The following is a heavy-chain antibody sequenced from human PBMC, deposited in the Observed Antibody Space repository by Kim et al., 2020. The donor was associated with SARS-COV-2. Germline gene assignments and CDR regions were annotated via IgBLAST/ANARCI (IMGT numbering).Heavy chain of an antibody. CDR1: GGSISSRNYY. J-gene: IGHJ4*02. CDR2: IYYSGNT. D-gene: IGHD3-22*01. V-gene: IGHV4-39*01. CDR3: ARLRADNSGY. Sequence: SETLSLTCTVSGGSISSRNYYWNWIRQHPGKGLEWIGSIYYSGNTYYNPSLKSRVTISVDTSKNQFSLKLNSVTAADTAVYYCARLRADNSGYWGQGTLVTVFS.